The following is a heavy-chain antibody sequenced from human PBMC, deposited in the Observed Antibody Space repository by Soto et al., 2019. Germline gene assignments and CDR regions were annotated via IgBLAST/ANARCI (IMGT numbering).Heavy chain of an antibody. CDR3: ARATYDFWIQGLGYYMDV. D-gene: IGHD3-3*01. J-gene: IGHJ6*03. CDR2: ISSSGSTI. CDR1: GFTFSDYY. Sequence: GGSLRLSCAASGFTFSDYYMSWIRQAPGKGLEWVSYISSSGSTIYYADSVKGRFTISRDNAKNSLYLQMNSLRAEDTAVYYCARATYDFWIQGLGYYMDVWGKGTTVTVSS. V-gene: IGHV3-11*01.